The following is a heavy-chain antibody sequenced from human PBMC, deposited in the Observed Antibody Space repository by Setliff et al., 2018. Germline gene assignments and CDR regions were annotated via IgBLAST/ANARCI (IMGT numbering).Heavy chain of an antibody. D-gene: IGHD3-10*02. J-gene: IGHJ6*03. CDR2: INSGGNTI. Sequence: GGSLRLSCAASGFTFSDSYMTWIRQAPGKGLEWVSSINSGGNTIYFADSAKGRFTISRDNAKNSLYLQMNSLRAEDTAVYYCVRDDVRGYYMDVWGKGTTVTVSS. CDR1: GFTFSDSY. CDR3: VRDDVRGYYMDV. V-gene: IGHV3-11*04.